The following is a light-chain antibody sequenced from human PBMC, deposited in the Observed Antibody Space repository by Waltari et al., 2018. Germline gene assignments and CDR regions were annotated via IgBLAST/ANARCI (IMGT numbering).Light chain of an antibody. CDR2: VAS. Sequence: EIVLTQSPGTLSLSPGERATLSCRASQSVSSAYLAWYQQKPGQAPRLLIYVASSRATGIPDRFSGSGSGTDFTLTISRLESEDYAVYYCLQYGSSLFTFGGGTKVEIK. CDR1: QSVSSAY. V-gene: IGKV3-20*01. CDR3: LQYGSSLFT. J-gene: IGKJ4*01.